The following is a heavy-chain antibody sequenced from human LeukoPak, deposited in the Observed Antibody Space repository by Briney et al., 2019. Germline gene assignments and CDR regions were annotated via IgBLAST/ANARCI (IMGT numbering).Heavy chain of an antibody. Sequence: PSETLSLTCTVSGGSISSYYWSWIRQPAGKGREWIGRIYTSGSTNYHPSLTSRVTMSVDTPKNQFSLKLSSVTAADTAVYYCADIRGGAFDIWGQGTMVTVSS. CDR3: ADIRGGAFDI. D-gene: IGHD5-12*01. V-gene: IGHV4-4*07. CDR2: IYTSGST. J-gene: IGHJ3*02. CDR1: GGSISSYY.